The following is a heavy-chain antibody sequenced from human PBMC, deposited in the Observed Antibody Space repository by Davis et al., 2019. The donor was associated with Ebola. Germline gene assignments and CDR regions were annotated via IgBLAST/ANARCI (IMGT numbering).Heavy chain of an antibody. D-gene: IGHD4-17*01. Sequence: MPGGSLRLSCAVYGGSFSGYYWSWIRQPPGKGLEWIGEINHSGSTNYNPSLKSRVTISVDTSKNQFSLKLSSVTAADTAVYYCARYGASWSHLDYWGQGMLVTVSS. CDR3: ARYGASWSHLDY. CDR1: GGSFSGYY. J-gene: IGHJ4*02. V-gene: IGHV4-34*01. CDR2: INHSGST.